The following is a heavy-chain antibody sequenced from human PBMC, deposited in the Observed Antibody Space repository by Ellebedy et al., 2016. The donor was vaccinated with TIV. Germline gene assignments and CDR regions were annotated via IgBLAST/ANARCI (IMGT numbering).Heavy chain of an antibody. V-gene: IGHV3-9*01. CDR2: INWNGADI. D-gene: IGHD1-26*01. J-gene: IGHJ6*02. CDR3: AKDQGYSAGWSLGHYYYGMDV. CDR1: GFTFESYA. Sequence: SLKISCAASGFTFESYAMHWVRQAPGKGLEWVSGINWNGADIGYAASVKGRFTISRDNAKNSLYLEMNSLRGEDTALYYCAKDQGYSAGWSLGHYYYGMDVWGQGTTVTVSS.